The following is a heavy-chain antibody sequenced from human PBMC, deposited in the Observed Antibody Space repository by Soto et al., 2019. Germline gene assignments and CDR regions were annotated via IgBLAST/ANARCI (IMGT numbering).Heavy chain of an antibody. J-gene: IGHJ4*02. Sequence: EVQLLESGGGLVQPGGSLRLSCAASGFTISSYVTYWVRQAPGRGLEWVSALSPDGTTHYADSVKGRFIISRDNSKNSLYLQMNSLRDEDTAVYYCARDDDTSVFDYWGQGTLVTVSS. V-gene: IGHV3-23*01. CDR2: LSPDGTT. D-gene: IGHD3-22*01. CDR3: ARDDDTSVFDY. CDR1: GFTISSYV.